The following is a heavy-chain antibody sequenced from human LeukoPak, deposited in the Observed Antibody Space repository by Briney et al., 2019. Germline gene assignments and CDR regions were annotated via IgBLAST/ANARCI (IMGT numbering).Heavy chain of an antibody. CDR3: AREVDNSTDSDGFDI. D-gene: IGHD5-24*01. CDR1: GYSISSGYY. J-gene: IGHJ3*02. Sequence: KPSETLSLTCAVSGYSISSGYYWGWIRQPPGKGLEWIGSIYHSGSTYYNPSLKSRVTISVDTSKNQFSLRLTSVTAADTAFYFCAREVDNSTDSDGFDIWGQGTMVTVSS. CDR2: IYHSGST. V-gene: IGHV4-38-2*01.